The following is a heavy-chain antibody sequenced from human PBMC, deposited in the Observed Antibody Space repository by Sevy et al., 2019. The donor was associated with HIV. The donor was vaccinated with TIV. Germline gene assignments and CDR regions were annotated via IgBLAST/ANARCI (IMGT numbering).Heavy chain of an antibody. J-gene: IGHJ5*02. CDR2: IYHSGST. CDR3: ARAATGTTDNWFDP. Sequence: SETLSLTCAVSGGSISSGGYSWSWIRQPPGKGLEWIGYIYHSGSTYYNPSLKSRVTISVDRSKNQFSLKLSSVTAADTAVHYCARAATGTTDNWFDPWGQGTLVTVSS. CDR1: GGSISSGGYS. D-gene: IGHD1-1*01. V-gene: IGHV4-30-2*01.